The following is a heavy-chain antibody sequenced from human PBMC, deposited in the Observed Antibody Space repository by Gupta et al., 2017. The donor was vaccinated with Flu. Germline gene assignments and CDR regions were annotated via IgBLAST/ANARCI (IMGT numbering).Heavy chain of an antibody. J-gene: IGHJ4*02. CDR3: ARGYSTTYFDF. Sequence: QVQLVQFGAEVKKPGASVKVCCKTSGYSFTNYALHWVRQAPGQRPEWMRWIHPANGNAKYSQNFQDRVTISRDTSASTAYLEVSSLSSDDTAMYYCARGYSTTYFDFWGQGALVTVSS. CDR1: GYSFTNYA. D-gene: IGHD6-13*01. CDR2: IHPANGNA. V-gene: IGHV1-3*01.